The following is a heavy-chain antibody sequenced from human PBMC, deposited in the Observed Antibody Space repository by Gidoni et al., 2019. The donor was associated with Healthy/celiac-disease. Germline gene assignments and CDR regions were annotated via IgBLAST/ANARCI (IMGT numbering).Heavy chain of an antibody. CDR2: ISGSGGST. Sequence: EVQLLESGGGLVQPGGSLRLSCAAPGFTFSRYAMSWVRQAPGKGLEWVSAISGSGGSTYYADSVKGRFTISRDNSKNTLYLQMNSLRAEDTAVYYCAKDFGTTGAFDIWGQGTMVTVSS. J-gene: IGHJ3*02. V-gene: IGHV3-23*01. CDR1: GFTFSRYA. D-gene: IGHD1-7*01. CDR3: AKDFGTTGAFDI.